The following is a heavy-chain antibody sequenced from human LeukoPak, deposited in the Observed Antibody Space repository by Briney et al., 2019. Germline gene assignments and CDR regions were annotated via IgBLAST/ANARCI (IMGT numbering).Heavy chain of an antibody. V-gene: IGHV4-59*01. CDR1: GGSISSYY. J-gene: IGHJ5*02. CDR2: IHYTGST. D-gene: IGHD3-10*01. CDR3: ARGGYYGSGNDFRFDP. Sequence: TSETLSLTCTVSGGSISSYYWSWIRQSPGKGLECIGYIHYTGSTNYNPSLKSRVTISVETSKNQFSLKLKSVTAADTAVYYCARGGYYGSGNDFRFDPWGQGTLVTVSS.